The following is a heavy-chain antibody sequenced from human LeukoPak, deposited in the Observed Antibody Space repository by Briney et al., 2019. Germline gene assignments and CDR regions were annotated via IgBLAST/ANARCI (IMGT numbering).Heavy chain of an antibody. Sequence: GASVKVSCTASGYTFTSYEINWVRQATGQGLEWMGWMNPNTGNTGYAQNFQGRVTMTSDTSMTTAYMELNSLTSEDTAVYYCARGGFPSASWGQGTLVTVSS. J-gene: IGHJ4*02. D-gene: IGHD2-2*01. CDR2: MNPNTGNT. CDR3: ARGGFPSAS. V-gene: IGHV1-8*01. CDR1: GYTFTSYE.